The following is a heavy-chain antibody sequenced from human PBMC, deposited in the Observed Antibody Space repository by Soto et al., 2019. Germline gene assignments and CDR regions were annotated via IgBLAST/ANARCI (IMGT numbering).Heavy chain of an antibody. J-gene: IGHJ3*02. Sequence: SGALCLSCTFSVGSISIYYWSWIRQPPGKGLEWIGYIYYSGSTNYSPSLKSRVTISVDTSKNQFSLKLSSVTAADTAVYYCASYGSGSYGNDAFDIWGQGTMVTVSS. D-gene: IGHD3-10*01. CDR3: ASYGSGSYGNDAFDI. CDR2: IYYSGST. CDR1: VGSISIYY. V-gene: IGHV4-59*01.